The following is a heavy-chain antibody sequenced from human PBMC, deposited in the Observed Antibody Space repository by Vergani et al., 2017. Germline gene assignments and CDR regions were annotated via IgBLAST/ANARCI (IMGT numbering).Heavy chain of an antibody. D-gene: IGHD3-10*01. J-gene: IGHJ3*02. CDR3: ARDGRLLWFGEPISAFDI. Sequence: QVQLVQSGAEVQKPGASVKVSCKASGGTFSSYAISWVRQAPGQGLEWMGWISAYNGNTNYAQKLQGRVTMTTDTSTSTAYMELRSLRSDDTAVYYCARDGRLLWFGEPISAFDIWGQGTMVTVSS. V-gene: IGHV1-18*01. CDR2: ISAYNGNT. CDR1: GGTFSSYA.